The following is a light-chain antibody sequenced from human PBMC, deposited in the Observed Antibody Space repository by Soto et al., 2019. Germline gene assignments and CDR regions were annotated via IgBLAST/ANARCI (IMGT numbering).Light chain of an antibody. V-gene: IGLV2-23*02. J-gene: IGLJ2*01. Sequence: QSALTQPACVSGSRGQSITISCTGTSSDVGSHNLVSWYQQHPGQAPKLMIYEASKRPSGASNRFSGSKSGNTASLTISGLQAEDEAEYYCCSYAGSSTFVIFGGGTKLTGL. CDR2: EAS. CDR1: SSDVGSHNL. CDR3: CSYAGSSTFVI.